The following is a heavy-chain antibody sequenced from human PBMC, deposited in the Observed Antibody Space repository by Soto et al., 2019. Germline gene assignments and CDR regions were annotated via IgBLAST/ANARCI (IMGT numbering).Heavy chain of an antibody. CDR3: AREGYCTNGVCLGRAYFQH. V-gene: IGHV3-30-3*01. CDR1: GFTFSSYA. Sequence: QVQLVESGGGVVQPGRSLRLSCAASGFTFSSYAMHWVRQAPGKGLEWVAVISYDGSNKYYADPVKGRFTISRDNSKNTLYLQMNSLRAEDTAVYYCAREGYCTNGVCLGRAYFQHWGQGTLVTVSS. D-gene: IGHD2-8*01. CDR2: ISYDGSNK. J-gene: IGHJ1*01.